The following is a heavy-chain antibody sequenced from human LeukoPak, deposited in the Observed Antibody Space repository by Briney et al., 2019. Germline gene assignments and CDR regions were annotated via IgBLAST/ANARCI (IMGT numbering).Heavy chain of an antibody. Sequence: GGSLRLSCAVSGFTFSSYGMHWVRQAPGKGLEWVAVIWYDGSNKYYADSVKGRFTISRVSSKNTLDLQMNSLRAEDTAVYYCVRVGYTNYGIDYWGQGTLVTVSS. CDR1: GFTFSSYG. CDR3: VRVGYTNYGIDY. V-gene: IGHV3-33*01. J-gene: IGHJ4*02. D-gene: IGHD4-11*01. CDR2: IWYDGSNK.